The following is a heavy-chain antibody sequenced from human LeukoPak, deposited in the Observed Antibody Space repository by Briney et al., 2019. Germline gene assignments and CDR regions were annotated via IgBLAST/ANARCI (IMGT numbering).Heavy chain of an antibody. Sequence: SETLSLTCAVYGGSSSGYYWSWIRQPPGKGLEWIGEINHSGSTNYNPSLKSRVTISVDTSKNQFSLKLSSVTAADTAVYYCARGILWFGESSYNWFDPWGQGTLVTVSS. CDR1: GGSSSGYY. CDR3: ARGILWFGESSYNWFDP. D-gene: IGHD3-10*01. J-gene: IGHJ5*02. V-gene: IGHV4-34*01. CDR2: INHSGST.